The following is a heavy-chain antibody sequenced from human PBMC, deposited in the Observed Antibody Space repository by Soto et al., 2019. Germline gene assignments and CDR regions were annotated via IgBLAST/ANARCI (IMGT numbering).Heavy chain of an antibody. J-gene: IGHJ4*02. D-gene: IGHD3-22*01. Sequence: SETLSLTCTVPGGSVNIGTYSWSWIRQPPGKGLEWIGYIYHSGSTYYNPSLKSRVTISVDRSKNQFSLKLSSVTAADTAVYYCARGGVDYYDSSGYYFSPYYFDYWGQGTLVTVS. V-gene: IGHV4-30-2*01. CDR1: GGSVNIGTYS. CDR2: IYHSGST. CDR3: ARGGVDYYDSSGYYFSPYYFDY.